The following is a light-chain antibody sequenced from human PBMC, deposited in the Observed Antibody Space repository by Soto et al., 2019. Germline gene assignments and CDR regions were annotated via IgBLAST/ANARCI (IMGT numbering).Light chain of an antibody. CDR2: DAS. CDR3: QQFYDRPIT. CDR1: QDISDV. J-gene: IGKJ5*01. V-gene: IGKV1-33*01. Sequence: DIQMTQTPFSLSASMGDRVTISCRASQDISDVLNWYQQQPGKAPKVLIYDASKLQTGVPSRFSGRGSGKDFTFTISSLQPDDSGTYYCQQFYDRPITFGQGTRLEIK.